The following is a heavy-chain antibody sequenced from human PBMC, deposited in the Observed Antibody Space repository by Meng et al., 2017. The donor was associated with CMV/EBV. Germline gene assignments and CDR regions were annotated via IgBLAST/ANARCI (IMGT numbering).Heavy chain of an antibody. CDR2: IVVGSGNT. CDR3: AADVPSQDIVVVPAAIG. D-gene: IGHD2-2*01. V-gene: IGHV1-58*01. Sequence: SVKVSCKASGFAFTSSAVQWVRQARGQRLEWIGWIVVGSGNTNYAQKFQERVTITRGMSTSTVYMELSSLRSEDTAVYYCAADVPSQDIVVVPAAIGWGQGTLVTVSS. CDR1: GFAFTSSA. J-gene: IGHJ4*02.